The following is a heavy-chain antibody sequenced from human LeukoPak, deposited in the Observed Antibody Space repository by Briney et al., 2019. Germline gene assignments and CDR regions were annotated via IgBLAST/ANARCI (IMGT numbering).Heavy chain of an antibody. Sequence: PGRSLRLSCAASGFTFDDYAMPWVRQAPGKGLEWVSGISWNSGSIGYADSVKGRFTISRDNAKNSLYLQMNSLRAEDTALYYCARDSQYYGSGAIDYWGQGTLVTVSS. CDR2: ISWNSGSI. CDR3: ARDSQYYGSGAIDY. D-gene: IGHD3-10*01. V-gene: IGHV3-9*01. CDR1: GFTFDDYA. J-gene: IGHJ4*02.